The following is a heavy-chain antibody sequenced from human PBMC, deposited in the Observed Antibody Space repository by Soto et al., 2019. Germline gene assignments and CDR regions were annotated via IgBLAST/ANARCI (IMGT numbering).Heavy chain of an antibody. CDR3: ARRLSGPKEEYNAYYFYGLAV. CDR2: IDPSDSYT. J-gene: IGHJ6*02. CDR1: GYSFTSHW. V-gene: IGHV5-10-1*01. Sequence: GESPKISCQGSGYSFTSHWITWVRQTPGKGLEWMGRIDPSDSYTNYSPSFQGRVTISADRSISTAFLQWSSLEASDTAIYYCARRLSGPKEEYNAYYFYGLAVWGQGTTVTVSS. D-gene: IGHD1-1*01.